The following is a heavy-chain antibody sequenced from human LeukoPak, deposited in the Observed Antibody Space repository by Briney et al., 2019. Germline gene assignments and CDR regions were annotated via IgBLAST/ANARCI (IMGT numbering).Heavy chain of an antibody. D-gene: IGHD4-17*01. Sequence: GGSLRLSCAASGFTFSDYTMNWVRQAPGRGLEWLASISISSSVIYYADSVKGRFTISRDNAKNTLFLQMNSLRAEDTAVYYCARDSDDYGDYVRWGQGTLVTVSS. V-gene: IGHV3-21*01. CDR3: ARDSDDYGDYVR. CDR2: ISISSSVI. CDR1: GFTFSDYT. J-gene: IGHJ4*02.